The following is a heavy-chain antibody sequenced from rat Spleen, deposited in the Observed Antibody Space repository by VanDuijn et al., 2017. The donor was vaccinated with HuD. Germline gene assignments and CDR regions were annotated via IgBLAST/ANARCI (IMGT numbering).Heavy chain of an antibody. V-gene: IGHV5-22*01. CDR2: ISYEGSST. CDR3: ARRHTEGPYFDY. Sequence: EVQLVESGGGLVQPGRSLKLSCAASGFTFSNYGMHWIRQAPTKGLEWVASISYEGSSTYYGDSVKGRFTISRDNAKSTLYLQMNSLRSEDTATYYCARRHTEGPYFDYWGQGVMVTVSS. CDR1: GFTFSNYG. D-gene: IGHD1-11*01. J-gene: IGHJ2*01.